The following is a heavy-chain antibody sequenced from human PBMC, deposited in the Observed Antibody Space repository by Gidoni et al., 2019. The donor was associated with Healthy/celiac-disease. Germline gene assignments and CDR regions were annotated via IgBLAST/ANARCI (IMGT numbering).Heavy chain of an antibody. CDR2: IIPIFGTE. CDR3: ARVEFPDPSAFDI. J-gene: IGHJ3*02. Sequence: QVQLVQSGAEVKTPGSSVKVSCKASGGTFSSYAISWVRQAPGEGLEGMGGIIPIFGTENYAQKFQGRVTITAEESTSTAYMELSSLRSEDTAVYYCARVEFPDPSAFDIWGQGTRVTVSS. V-gene: IGHV1-69*01. D-gene: IGHD3-10*01. CDR1: GGTFSSYA.